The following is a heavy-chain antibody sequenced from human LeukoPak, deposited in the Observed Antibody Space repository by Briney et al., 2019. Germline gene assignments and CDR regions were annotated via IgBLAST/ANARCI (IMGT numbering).Heavy chain of an antibody. CDR3: ARHGSGSGRYYYFDY. D-gene: IGHD3-10*01. V-gene: IGHV4-39*01. CDR1: GGSVSSSSHY. Sequence: PSETLSLTCTVSGGSVSSSSHYWGWIRQSPGQGLEWIGTIYYSGSSYYNPSLKSRVTISVDTSKDQFSLKLSAVTAADTAVYYCARHGSGSGRYYYFDYCGQGTLVTVSS. J-gene: IGHJ4*02. CDR2: IYYSGSS.